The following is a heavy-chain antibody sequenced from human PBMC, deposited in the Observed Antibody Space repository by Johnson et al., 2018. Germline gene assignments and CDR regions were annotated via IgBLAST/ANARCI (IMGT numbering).Heavy chain of an antibody. CDR2: IYPGDSDT. CDR3: ANLGGLVTAIPDAFDI. CDR1: GYSFTSYW. Sequence: EVQLVETGAEVKKPGESLKISCKGSGYSFTSYWIGWVRQMPGKGLEWMGIIYPGDSDTRYSPSFQGQVTISADKSISTAYLQWSTLKASDTAMYYWANLGGLVTAIPDAFDIWGQGTMVTVSS. D-gene: IGHD2-21*02. V-gene: IGHV5-51*03. J-gene: IGHJ3*02.